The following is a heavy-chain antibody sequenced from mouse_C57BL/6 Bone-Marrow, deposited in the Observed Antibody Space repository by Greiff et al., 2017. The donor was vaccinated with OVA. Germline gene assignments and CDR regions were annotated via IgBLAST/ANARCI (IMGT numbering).Heavy chain of an antibody. J-gene: IGHJ1*03. D-gene: IGHD4-1*01. V-gene: IGHV7-1*01. CDR1: GFTFSDFY. CDR3: ARDDGNWDYWYFDV. Sequence: EVKLVESGGGLVQSGRSLRLSCATSGFTFSDFYMEWVRQAPGKGLEWIAASRNKANDYTTEYSASVKGRFIVSRDTSQSILYLQMNALRAEDTAIDYCARDDGNWDYWYFDVWGTGTTVTVSS. CDR2: SRNKANDYTT.